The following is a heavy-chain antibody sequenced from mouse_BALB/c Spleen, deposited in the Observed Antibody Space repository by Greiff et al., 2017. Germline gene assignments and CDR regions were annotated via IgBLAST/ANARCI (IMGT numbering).Heavy chain of an antibody. CDR1: GFAFSSYD. CDR2: ISSGGGST. J-gene: IGHJ4*01. V-gene: IGHV5-12-1*01. CDR3: ARQLGLTMDY. D-gene: IGHD3-1*01. Sequence: DVKLVESGGGLVKPGGSLKLSCAASGFAFSSYDMSWVRQTPEKRLEWVAYISSGGGSTYYPDTVKGRFTISRDNAKNTLYLQRSSLKSEDTAMYYCARQLGLTMDYWGQGTSVTVSS.